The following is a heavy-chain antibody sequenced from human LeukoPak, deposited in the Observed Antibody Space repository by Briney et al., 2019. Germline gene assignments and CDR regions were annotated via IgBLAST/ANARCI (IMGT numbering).Heavy chain of an antibody. Sequence: GGSLRLSCAASGFTFSSYSMIWVRQAPGKGLEWVSYISSSSSTIYYADSVKGRFTISRDNAKNSLYLQMNSLRAEDTAVYYCARDMFGELNDAFDIWGQGTMVTVSS. D-gene: IGHD3-10*02. V-gene: IGHV3-48*04. CDR3: ARDMFGELNDAFDI. CDR2: ISSSSSTI. CDR1: GFTFSSYS. J-gene: IGHJ3*02.